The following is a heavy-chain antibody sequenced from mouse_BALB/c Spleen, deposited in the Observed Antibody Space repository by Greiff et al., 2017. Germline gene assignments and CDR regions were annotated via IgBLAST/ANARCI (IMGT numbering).Heavy chain of an antibody. CDR1: GYTFTSYW. D-gene: IGHD1-1*01. Sequence: QVQLQQSGAELAKPGASVKMSCKASGYTFTSYWMHWVKQRPGQGLEWIGYINPSTGYTEYNQKFKDKATLTAEKSSSTAYMQLSSLTSEDSAVYYCARDYGSSPLDYWGQGTTLTVSS. CDR2: INPSTGYT. J-gene: IGHJ2*01. V-gene: IGHV1-7*01. CDR3: ARDYGSSPLDY.